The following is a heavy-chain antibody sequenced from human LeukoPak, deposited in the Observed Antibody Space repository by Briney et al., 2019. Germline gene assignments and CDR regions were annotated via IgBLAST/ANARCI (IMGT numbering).Heavy chain of an antibody. CDR2: ISGSGGST. J-gene: IGHJ4*02. CDR3: AKHSTYCSGGSCQEDFDY. CDR1: GFTFSSYA. V-gene: IGHV3-23*01. D-gene: IGHD2-15*01. Sequence: PGGSLRLSCAASGFTFSSYAMSWVRQAPGKGLEWVSAISGSGGSTYYAGSVKGRFTISRDNSKNTLYLQMESLRAEDTAVYYCAKHSTYCSGGSCQEDFDYWGQGTLVTVSS.